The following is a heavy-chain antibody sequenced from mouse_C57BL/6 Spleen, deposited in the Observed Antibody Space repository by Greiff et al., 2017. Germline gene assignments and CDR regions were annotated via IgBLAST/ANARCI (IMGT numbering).Heavy chain of an antibody. V-gene: IGHV5-9*01. CDR2: ISGGGGNT. CDR3: ARLNWVFDY. D-gene: IGHD4-1*01. Sequence: DVKLVESGRGLVKPGGSLKLSCAASGFTFSSYTMSWVRQTPEKRLEWVATISGGGGNTYYPDSVKGRFTISRDNAKNTLYLQMSSLRSEDTALYYCARLNWVFDYWGQGTTRTVSS. J-gene: IGHJ2*01. CDR1: GFTFSSYT.